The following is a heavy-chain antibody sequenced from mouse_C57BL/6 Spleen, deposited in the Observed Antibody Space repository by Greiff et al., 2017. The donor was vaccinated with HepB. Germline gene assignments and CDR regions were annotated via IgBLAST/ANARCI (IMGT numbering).Heavy chain of an antibody. CDR2: INPSSGYT. CDR1: GYTFTSYT. V-gene: IGHV1-4*01. CDR3: ARCDGNPFDY. D-gene: IGHD2-1*01. J-gene: IGHJ2*01. Sequence: QVQLQQSGAELARPGASVKMSCKASGYTFTSYTMHWVKQRPGQGLEWIGYINPSSGYTKYNQKFKDKATLTADKSSSTAYMQLSSLTSEDSAVYYCARCDGNPFDYWGQGTTLTVSS.